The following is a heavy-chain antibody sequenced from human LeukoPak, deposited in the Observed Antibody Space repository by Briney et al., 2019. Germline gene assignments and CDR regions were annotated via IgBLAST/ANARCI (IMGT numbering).Heavy chain of an antibody. CDR3: AKDQRGITMIVVGILGAFDI. CDR2: ISGSGGST. J-gene: IGHJ3*02. D-gene: IGHD3-22*01. CDR1: GFTFSSYA. Sequence: GGSLRLSCAASGFTFSSYAMSWVRQAPGKGLERVSAISGSGGSTYYADSVKGRFTISRGSSKNTLYLQMNSLRAEDTAVYYCAKDQRGITMIVVGILGAFDIWGQGTMVTVSS. V-gene: IGHV3-23*01.